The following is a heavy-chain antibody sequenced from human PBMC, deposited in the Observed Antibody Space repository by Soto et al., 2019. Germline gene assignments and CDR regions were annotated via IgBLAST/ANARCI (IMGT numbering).Heavy chain of an antibody. D-gene: IGHD2-21*02. CDR3: TRRWEAYCGGDCDLWAFDY. Sequence: EVQLVESGGGLVQPGGSLKLSCAASGFTFSGSAMHWVRQASGKGLEWVGRIRSKANSYATAYAASVKGRFTISRDDSKNSAYMERNRLKTEDTAVYYGTRRWEAYCGGDCDLWAFDYWGQGTLVTVSS. CDR2: IRSKANSYAT. J-gene: IGHJ4*02. CDR1: GFTFSGSA. V-gene: IGHV3-73*01.